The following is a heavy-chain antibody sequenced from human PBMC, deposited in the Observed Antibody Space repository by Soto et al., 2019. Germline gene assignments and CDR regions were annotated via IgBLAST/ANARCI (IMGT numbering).Heavy chain of an antibody. J-gene: IGHJ4*02. D-gene: IGHD5-12*01. CDR2: TYYRSKWYN. V-gene: IGHV6-1*01. CDR3: ARDRGYSGYEEQYYFDY. CDR1: GDSVSSNSAA. Sequence: SQTLSLTCAISGDSVSSNSAAWNWIRQSPSRGLEWLGRTYYRSKWYNDYAVSVKSRITINPDTSKNQFSLQLNSVTPEDTAVYYCARDRGYSGYEEQYYFDYWGQGTLVTVSS.